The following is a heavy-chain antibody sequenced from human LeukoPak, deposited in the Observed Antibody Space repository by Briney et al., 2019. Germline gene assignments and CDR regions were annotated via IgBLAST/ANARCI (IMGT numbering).Heavy chain of an antibody. D-gene: IGHD3-22*01. CDR2: IYYSGST. Sequence: SETLSLTCTVSGGSISSYYWSWLRQPPGKGLEWIGYIYYSGSTNYNPSLKSRVTISVDTSKNQFSLKLSSVTAADTAVYYCARGAPFNYYDSSGYLDYWGQGTLVTVSS. CDR3: ARGAPFNYYDSSGYLDY. CDR1: GGSISSYY. V-gene: IGHV4-59*01. J-gene: IGHJ4*02.